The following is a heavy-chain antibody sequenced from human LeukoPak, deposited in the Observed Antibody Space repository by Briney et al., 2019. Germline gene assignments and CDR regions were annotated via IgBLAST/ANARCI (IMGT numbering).Heavy chain of an antibody. D-gene: IGHD2/OR15-2a*01. Sequence: SQALSLTCTVSGGSINSGSYYWSWIRQPAGKGLEWIGHIYTRGSTNYNPSLKSRVTVSVDTSKNQFSLKLSSVTAADTAVYYCARPVPPTFYMDVWGKGTTVTVSS. J-gene: IGHJ6*03. CDR1: GGSINSGSYY. CDR3: ARPVPPTFYMDV. V-gene: IGHV4-61*09. CDR2: IYTRGST.